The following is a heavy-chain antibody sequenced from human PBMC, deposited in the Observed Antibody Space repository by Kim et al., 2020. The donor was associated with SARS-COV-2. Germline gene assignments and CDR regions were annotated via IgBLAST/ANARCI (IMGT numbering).Heavy chain of an antibody. V-gene: IGHV3-23*01. Sequence: STYYADSVKGRFTISRDNSKNTLYLQLNSLRAEDTAIYYCAKIMVRTTYDIWGLGTLVTVSS. CDR2: ST. J-gene: IGHJ3*02. D-gene: IGHD3-10*01. CDR3: AKIMVRTTYDI.